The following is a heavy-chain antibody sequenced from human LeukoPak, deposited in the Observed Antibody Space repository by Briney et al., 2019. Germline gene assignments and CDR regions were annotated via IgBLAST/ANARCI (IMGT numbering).Heavy chain of an antibody. CDR2: INSDGSST. D-gene: IGHD3-10*01. CDR3: ARALDGSGSRSLDS. CDR1: GFTFSSYW. V-gene: IGHV3-74*01. J-gene: IGHJ4*02. Sequence: GGSLRLSCAASGFTFSSYWMHWVRQAPGEGLVWVSRINSDGSSTSYADSVRGRFTISRDSAKNTLSLQMNSLRTEDTAVYYCARALDGSGSRSLDSWGQGTLVTVSS.